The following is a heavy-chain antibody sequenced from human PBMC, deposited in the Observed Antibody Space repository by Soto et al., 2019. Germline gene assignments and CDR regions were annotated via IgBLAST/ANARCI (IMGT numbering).Heavy chain of an antibody. D-gene: IGHD6-13*01. V-gene: IGHV5-51*01. J-gene: IGHJ5*02. CDR1: GYSLTSYW. CDR3: ARQQIAAAGTGRWFDR. CDR2: IYPGDSDT. Sequence: GESLKISCKGSGYSLTSYWIGGVRQIPGKGLEWMAIIYPGDSDTRYSPSCQAQVSIAADTSISTAYLQWSSLQSSESAMDYCARQQIAAAGTGRWFDRWGQGTRVTVAS.